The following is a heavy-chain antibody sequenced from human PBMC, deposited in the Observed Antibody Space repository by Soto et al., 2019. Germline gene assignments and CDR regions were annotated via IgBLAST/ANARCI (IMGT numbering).Heavy chain of an antibody. V-gene: IGHV1-46*01. J-gene: IGHJ3*02. CDR1: GYTFTSYY. CDR2: INPSGGST. Sequence: ASVKVSGKASGYTFTSYYMHWVRQAPGQGLEWMGIINPSGGSTSYAQKFQGRVTMTRDTSTSTVYMELSSLRSEDTAVYYCARERGGSSSSGAFDIWGQGTMVTVSS. D-gene: IGHD6-6*01. CDR3: ARERGGSSSSGAFDI.